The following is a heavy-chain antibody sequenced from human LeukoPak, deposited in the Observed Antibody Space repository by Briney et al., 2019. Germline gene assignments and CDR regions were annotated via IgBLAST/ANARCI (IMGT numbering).Heavy chain of an antibody. CDR2: VYYSGST. CDR1: GGSISSGSYY. D-gene: IGHD7-27*01. V-gene: IGHV4-61*01. Sequence: SETLSLTCTVSGGSISSGSYYWSWIRQPPGKGLEWIGYVYYSGSTEYNPSLRSRVTISLEMSKHQFSLNLTSVTAADTAVYYCASNTGTVFDYWGQGALVTVSS. CDR3: ASNTGTVFDY. J-gene: IGHJ4*02.